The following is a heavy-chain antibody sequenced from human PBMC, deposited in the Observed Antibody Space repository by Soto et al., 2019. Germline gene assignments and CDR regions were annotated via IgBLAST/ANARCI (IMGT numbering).Heavy chain of an antibody. D-gene: IGHD3-22*01. CDR1: GYTFTGYG. V-gene: IGHV1-18*01. CDR2: ISGYNANT. J-gene: IGHJ4*02. Sequence: QVQLVQSGAEVKKPGASVKVSCKASGYTFTGYGIGWVRQAPGQGLEWMGWISGYNANTNYPQKLQGRITMTTDTSTSTAYMELRSLRSDDTAVYYCARGGYYYDSSGYYSDSWGQGTLVTVSS. CDR3: ARGGYYYDSSGYYSDS.